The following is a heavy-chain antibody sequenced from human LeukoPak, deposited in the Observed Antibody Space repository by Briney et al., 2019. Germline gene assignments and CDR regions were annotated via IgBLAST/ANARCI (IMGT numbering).Heavy chain of an antibody. Sequence: GASVKVSCKASGGTFSSYAISWVRQAPGQGLEWMGGIIPIFGTANYAQKFQGRVTITADESTSTAYMELSSLRSEDTAVYYCAREVGYCSGGSCYVYWGQGTLVTVSS. J-gene: IGHJ4*02. CDR2: IIPIFGTA. CDR3: AREVGYCSGGSCYVY. V-gene: IGHV1-69*13. CDR1: GGTFSSYA. D-gene: IGHD2-15*01.